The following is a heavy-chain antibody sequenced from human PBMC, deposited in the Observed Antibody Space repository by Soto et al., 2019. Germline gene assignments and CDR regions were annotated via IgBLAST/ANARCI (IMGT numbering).Heavy chain of an antibody. CDR3: ARETGYCSGGSCYLLDFWFDP. D-gene: IGHD2-15*01. CDR2: TYYRSKWYN. V-gene: IGHV6-1*01. Sequence: SQTLSLTCAISGDSVPSNSAAWNWIRQSPSRGLEWLGRTYYRSKWYNDYAVSVKSRITINPDTSKNQFSLQLNSVTPEDTAVYYCARETGYCSGGSCYLLDFWFDPWGQGTLVTVSS. J-gene: IGHJ5*02. CDR1: GDSVPSNSAA.